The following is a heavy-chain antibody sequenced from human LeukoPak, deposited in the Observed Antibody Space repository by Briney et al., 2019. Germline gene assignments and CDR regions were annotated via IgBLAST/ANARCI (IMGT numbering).Heavy chain of an antibody. Sequence: ASVKVSCKVSGYTLTELSMHWVRQAPGKGLEWMGGFDPEDGETIYAQKFQGRVTITADESTSTAYMELSSLRSEDTAVYYCARESGSGSYSKDYYYYGMDVWGQGTTVTVSS. CDR3: ARESGSGSYSKDYYYYGMDV. D-gene: IGHD3-10*01. CDR1: GYTLTELS. V-gene: IGHV1-24*01. J-gene: IGHJ6*02. CDR2: FDPEDGET.